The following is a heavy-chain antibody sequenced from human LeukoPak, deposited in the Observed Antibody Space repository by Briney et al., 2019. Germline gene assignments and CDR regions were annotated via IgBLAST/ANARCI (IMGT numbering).Heavy chain of an antibody. CDR2: VHSSGST. J-gene: IGHJ2*01. CDR1: GGSMSGQF. D-gene: IGHD3-10*01. Sequence: SETLSLTCTVSGGSMSGQFWSWFRKPPGQGLEWIGYVHSSGSTNYYPSLKSRVTISVDTSKNQFSLKLSSVTAADTAQYYCARHASVSPWYFDLWGRGTLVTVSS. CDR3: ARHASVSPWYFDL. V-gene: IGHV4-59*08.